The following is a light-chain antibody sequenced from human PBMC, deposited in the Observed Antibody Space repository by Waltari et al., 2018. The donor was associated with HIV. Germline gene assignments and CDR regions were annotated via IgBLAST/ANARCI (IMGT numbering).Light chain of an antibody. CDR2: EVS. CDR3: VSYTTRKTWV. CDR1: TTDVGYSNS. J-gene: IGLJ3*02. V-gene: IGLV2-14*01. Sequence: QSALTQPASVSGPLGQSLTISCTGTTTDVGYSNSVSGYQYHPGEAPKPIIYEVSDRPSGVSKRVSGSKSGHTASRTISGLQAEDETDYYCVSYTTRKTWVFGG.